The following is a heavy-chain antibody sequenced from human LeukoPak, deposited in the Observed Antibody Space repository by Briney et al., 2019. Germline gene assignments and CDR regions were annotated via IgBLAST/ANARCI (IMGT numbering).Heavy chain of an antibody. CDR2: ISSPGSTT. Sequence: GGSLRLSCAASGFRFSDYYMSWIRQAPGKGLEWFSYISSPGSTTYYADSVKGRFTISRDNAKNSLSLQMNSLRADDTAVNYCASGIQPSLGCFFDLWGGGTLVTVSS. CDR3: ASGIQPSLGCFFDL. CDR1: GFRFSDYY. V-gene: IGHV3-11*01. J-gene: IGHJ2*01. D-gene: IGHD5-18*01.